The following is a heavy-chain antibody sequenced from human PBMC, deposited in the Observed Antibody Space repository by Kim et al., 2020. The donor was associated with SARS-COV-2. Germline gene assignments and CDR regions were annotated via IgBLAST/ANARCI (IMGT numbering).Heavy chain of an antibody. CDR1: GGSMSNYY. CDR2: IYAIRTT. J-gene: IGHJ4*02. Sequence: SETLSLTCTVSGGSMSNYYWSWIRKPAGAGKGLEWIGRIYAIRTTNDNPSLNPSFKSRVTMSVDTSKNHFSLKLSSVTAADTAVYYCARDDIGIAAAGLYWSQGTLVTVSS. D-gene: IGHD6-13*01. V-gene: IGHV4-4*07. CDR3: ARDDIGIAAAGLY.